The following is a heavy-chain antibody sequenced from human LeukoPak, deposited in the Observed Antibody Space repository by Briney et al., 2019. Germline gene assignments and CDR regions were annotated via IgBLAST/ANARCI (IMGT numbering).Heavy chain of an antibody. Sequence: SETLSLTCTVSGGSISSSSYYWGWIRQPPGKGLEWIGEIHHSGSTNYNPSLKSRVTISVDKSKNQFSLELSSVTAADTAVYYCARDHSEQLVSFDYWGQGTLVTVSS. J-gene: IGHJ4*02. CDR3: ARDHSEQLVSFDY. D-gene: IGHD6-6*01. V-gene: IGHV4-39*07. CDR2: IHHSGST. CDR1: GGSISSSSYY.